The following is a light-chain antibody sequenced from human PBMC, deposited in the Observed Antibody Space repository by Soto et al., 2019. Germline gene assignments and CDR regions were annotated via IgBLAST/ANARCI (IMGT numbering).Light chain of an antibody. CDR3: SSYTTSNTLL. CDR2: EVT. J-gene: IGLJ2*01. Sequence: QSALTQPPSVSGSPGQSVTISCTGSSNDIGSFNRVSWYQQPPGTAPKLMIYEVTNRPSGVPDRFSGSKSGNTASLTISGLQAEDEADYYCSSYTTSNTLLFGGGTQLTVL. CDR1: SNDIGSFNR. V-gene: IGLV2-18*02.